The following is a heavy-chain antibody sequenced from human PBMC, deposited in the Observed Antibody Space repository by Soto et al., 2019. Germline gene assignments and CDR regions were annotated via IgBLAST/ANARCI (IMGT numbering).Heavy chain of an antibody. CDR3: ARWFTYGNFDYFDY. D-gene: IGHD3-10*01. CDR1: GFTFSSYW. Sequence: PGGSLRLSCAASGFTFSSYWMHWFRQAPGKGLVWVSRINSDGRSTTYADSVKGRFTISRDNAKNTLYLQMNGLRAEDTAVYYCARWFTYGNFDYFDYWGQGTQVTVSS. V-gene: IGHV3-74*01. CDR2: INSDGRST. J-gene: IGHJ4*02.